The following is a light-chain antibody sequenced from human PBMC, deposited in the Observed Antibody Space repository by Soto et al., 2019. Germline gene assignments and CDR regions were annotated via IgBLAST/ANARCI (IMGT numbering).Light chain of an antibody. CDR2: GAS. Sequence: EIVMTQSPATLSVSPGERATLSCRASQGVTTNLAWYQQKPGQAPMLLIYGASTRATGIPARFSGSGSGTEFTLTISSLQSEDFAVYYCQQYNTWPLTLDGGTKVEIK. CDR1: QGVTTN. V-gene: IGKV3-15*01. J-gene: IGKJ4*01. CDR3: QQYNTWPLT.